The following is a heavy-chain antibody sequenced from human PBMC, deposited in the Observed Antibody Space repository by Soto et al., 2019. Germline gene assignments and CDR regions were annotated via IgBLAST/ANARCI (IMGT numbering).Heavy chain of an antibody. CDR2: ISYDGSNK. J-gene: IGHJ2*01. V-gene: IGHV3-30-3*01. CDR3: ARDSVGYCSSTSCQEWYFDL. CDR1: GFTFSSYT. Sequence: QVQLVESGGGVVQPGRSLSLSCAASGFTFSSYTMHWVRQAPGKGLEWVALISYDGSNKYYADSVKGRFTISRENSKNTLFMQMNSLRAEDTAVYYCARDSVGYCSSTSCQEWYFDLWGRGTLVTVSS. D-gene: IGHD2-2*01.